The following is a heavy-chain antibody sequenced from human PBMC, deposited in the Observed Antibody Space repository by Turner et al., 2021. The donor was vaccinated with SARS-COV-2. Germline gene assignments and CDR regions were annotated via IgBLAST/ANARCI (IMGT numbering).Heavy chain of an antibody. CDR1: GYTFPGYY. J-gene: IGHJ4*02. D-gene: IGHD3-22*01. CDR2: INPKSGAT. Sequence: QVQLVQSGAEVKRPGASVKVSCKTSGYTFPGYYIHWVRQAPGQGLEWMGWINPKSGATNYAQKFQGRATMTRDTSISTAYMEVSRLRSDDTAVFYCARVGSKSSGLYSGVDYWGQGTLVTVSS. CDR3: ARVGSKSSGLYSGVDY. V-gene: IGHV1-2*02.